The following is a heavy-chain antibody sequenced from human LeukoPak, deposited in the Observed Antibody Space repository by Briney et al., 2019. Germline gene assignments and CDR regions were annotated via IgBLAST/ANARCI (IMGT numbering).Heavy chain of an antibody. Sequence: GGSLRLTCVASGSTFSSYAMSWVRQAPGKGLEWVSAISGSGGSTHYADSVKGRFTISRDNSKNTLYLQMNSLRAEDTAVYYCAKPVVPKSDYYYMDVWGKGTTVTISS. D-gene: IGHD4-23*01. CDR1: GSTFSSYA. CDR3: AKPVVPKSDYYYMDV. CDR2: ISGSGGST. J-gene: IGHJ6*03. V-gene: IGHV3-23*01.